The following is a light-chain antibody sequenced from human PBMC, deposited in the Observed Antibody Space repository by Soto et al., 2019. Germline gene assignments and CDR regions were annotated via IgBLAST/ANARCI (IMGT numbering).Light chain of an antibody. V-gene: IGKV1-39*01. Sequence: DIQMTQSPSSLSASVGDRVTITCRASQSISRYLNWYQQRPGKAPKLLIYAASSLQGGVSSRFSGSGTGADFTLTVSSLQPDDFATYYCQQSYSSPKTFGQGTRWISN. J-gene: IGKJ1*01. CDR3: QQSYSSPKT. CDR2: AAS. CDR1: QSISRY.